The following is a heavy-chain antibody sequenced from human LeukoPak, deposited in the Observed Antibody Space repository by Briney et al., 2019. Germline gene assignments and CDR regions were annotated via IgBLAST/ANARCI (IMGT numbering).Heavy chain of an antibody. Sequence: SETLSLTCTVSGGSISSYYWSWIRQPPGKGLEWIGYIYYSGSTNYNPSLKSRVTISVDTSKNQFSLKLSSVTAADTAVYYCARGNPTPDAFDIWGQGTMVTVSS. CDR1: GGSISSYY. V-gene: IGHV4-59*01. J-gene: IGHJ3*02. CDR3: ARGNPTPDAFDI. CDR2: IYYSGST.